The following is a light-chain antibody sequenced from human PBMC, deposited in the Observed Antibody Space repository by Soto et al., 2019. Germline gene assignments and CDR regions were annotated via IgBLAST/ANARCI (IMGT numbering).Light chain of an antibody. J-gene: IGKJ5*01. CDR1: QSVSSN. V-gene: IGKV3-15*01. CDR2: GAS. Sequence: EIVMTQSPATLSVSPGERATLSCRASQSVSSNLGWYQQKPGQAPRLLFYGASTRATGIPARFSGSGSGTEFTLSISSLQSEDFAVYYCQQYNKWPITFGQGTRLEIK. CDR3: QQYNKWPIT.